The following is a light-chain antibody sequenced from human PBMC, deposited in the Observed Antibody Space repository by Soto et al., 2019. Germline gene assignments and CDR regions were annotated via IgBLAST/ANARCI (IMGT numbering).Light chain of an antibody. V-gene: IGKV1-39*01. J-gene: IGKJ2*01. CDR2: AAS. CDR1: PSISVH. Sequence: DIQVTQSPSSLSASVRDTVTITCRASPSISVHLNWYQQKPGEVPKLLIYAASNLHSGVPSRFSGSGSETDFALTISSLQPEDFATYYGQQSYITPYPVGQGTRLEIK. CDR3: QQSYITPYP.